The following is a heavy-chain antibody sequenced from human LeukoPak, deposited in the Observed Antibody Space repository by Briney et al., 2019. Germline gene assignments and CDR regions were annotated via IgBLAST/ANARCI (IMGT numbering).Heavy chain of an antibody. D-gene: IGHD2-8*01. Sequence: GGSLRLSCAASGITFRSYGMHWVRQAPGKGLEWVAFIRYDGSNKYYADSVKGRFTISRDNSKNTLYLQMNSLRAEDTAVYYCARVYVGLPYYYYYYMDVWGKGTTVTVSS. V-gene: IGHV3-30*02. CDR2: IRYDGSNK. CDR3: ARVYVGLPYYYYYYMDV. CDR1: GITFRSYG. J-gene: IGHJ6*03.